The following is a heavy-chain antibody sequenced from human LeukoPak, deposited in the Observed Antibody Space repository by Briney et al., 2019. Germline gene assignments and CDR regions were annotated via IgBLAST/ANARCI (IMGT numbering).Heavy chain of an antibody. CDR1: GFTLSSYW. J-gene: IGHJ6*03. D-gene: IGHD2-8*01. CDR2: IWYDGSNK. Sequence: GGSLRLSCAASGFTLSSYWMSWVRQAPGKGLEWVAVIWYDGSNKYYADSVKGRFTISRDNSKNTLYLQMNSLRAEDTAVYYCAKGGGLYCTNGVCQGTYYYYYMDVWGKGTTVTVSS. CDR3: AKGGGLYCTNGVCQGTYYYYYMDV. V-gene: IGHV3-33*06.